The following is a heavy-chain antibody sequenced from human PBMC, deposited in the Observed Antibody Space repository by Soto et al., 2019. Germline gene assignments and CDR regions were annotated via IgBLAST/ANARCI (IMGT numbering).Heavy chain of an antibody. J-gene: IGHJ6*02. D-gene: IGHD6-13*01. CDR1: GFTFSSYA. CDR3: AKGQQLLLVDYYGMDV. CDR2: ISGSGGST. Sequence: PGGSLRLSCAASGFTFSSYAMSWVRQAPGKGLGWVSAISGSGGSTYYADSVKGRFTISRDNSKNTLYLQMNSLRAEDTAVYYCAKGQQLLLVDYYGMDVWGQGTTVTV. V-gene: IGHV3-23*01.